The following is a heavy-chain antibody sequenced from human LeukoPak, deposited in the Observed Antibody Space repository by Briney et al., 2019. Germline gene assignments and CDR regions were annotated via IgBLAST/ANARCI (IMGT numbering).Heavy chain of an antibody. CDR3: ARAGRVVPPRGAFDI. Sequence: PSETLSLTCTVSGGSISSGSYYWSWIRQPAGKGLEWIGRIYTSGSTNYNPSLKSRVTISVDTSKNQFSLKLSSVTAADTAVYYCARAGRVVPPRGAFDIWGQGTMVTVSS. D-gene: IGHD2-15*01. V-gene: IGHV4-61*02. CDR1: GGSISSGSYY. CDR2: IYTSGST. J-gene: IGHJ3*02.